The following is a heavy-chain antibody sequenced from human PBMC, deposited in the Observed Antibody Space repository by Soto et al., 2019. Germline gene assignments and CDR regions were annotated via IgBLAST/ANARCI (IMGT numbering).Heavy chain of an antibody. Sequence: SETLSLTCAVYGGSFSGYDWSWIRQPPGKGLEWIGEINHSGSTNYNPSLKSRVTISVDTSKNQFSLKLSSVTAADTAAYYCARRTITMVRGVHFDYWGQGTLVTVS. V-gene: IGHV4-34*01. CDR1: GGSFSGYD. J-gene: IGHJ4*02. CDR3: ARRTITMVRGVHFDY. D-gene: IGHD3-10*01. CDR2: INHSGST.